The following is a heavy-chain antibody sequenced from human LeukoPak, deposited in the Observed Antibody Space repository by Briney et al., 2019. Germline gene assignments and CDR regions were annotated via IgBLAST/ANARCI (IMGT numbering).Heavy chain of an antibody. V-gene: IGHV5-51*01. CDR1: GYSFTSYW. D-gene: IGHD3-10*01. CDR2: IYPGDSDT. J-gene: IGHJ4*02. Sequence: GESLQVSCQGSGYSFTSYWIGWVRQMPGKGLEWMGIIYPGDSDTRYSPSFQGQVTISADKSISTAYLQWSSLKASDTAMYYCASGYYGSGSYYTIDYWGQGTLVTVSS. CDR3: ASGYYGSGSYYTIDY.